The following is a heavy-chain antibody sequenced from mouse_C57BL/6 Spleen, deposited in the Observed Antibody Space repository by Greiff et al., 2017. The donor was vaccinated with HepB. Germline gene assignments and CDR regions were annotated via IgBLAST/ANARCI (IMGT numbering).Heavy chain of an antibody. CDR2: IRNKANGYTT. J-gene: IGHJ1*03. CDR3: ARSPSYYGSSNWYFDV. D-gene: IGHD1-1*01. Sequence: EVKLQESGGGLVQPGGSLSLSCAASGFTFTDYYMSWVRQPPGKALEWLGFIRNKANGYTTEYSASVKGRFTISRDNSQSILYLQMNALRAEDSATYYCARSPSYYGSSNWYFDVWGTGTTVTVSS. V-gene: IGHV7-3*01. CDR1: GFTFTDYY.